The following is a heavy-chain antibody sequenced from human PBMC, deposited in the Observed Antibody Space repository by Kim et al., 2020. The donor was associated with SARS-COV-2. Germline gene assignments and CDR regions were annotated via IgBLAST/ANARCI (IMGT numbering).Heavy chain of an antibody. V-gene: IGHV3-7*01. D-gene: IGHD6-6*01. J-gene: IGHJ6*02. CDR3: ARGRIAGRPFYYYGMDI. CDR1: GFTFNSYW. CDR2: IKKDGSEK. Sequence: GGSLRLSCAASGFTFNSYWMNWVRQAPGKGLQWVANIKKDGSEKYYVDSVKGRFTISRDNAKKVLFLQVNSLRAEDTAVYYCARGRIAGRPFYYYGMDIWGQGTTVTVTS.